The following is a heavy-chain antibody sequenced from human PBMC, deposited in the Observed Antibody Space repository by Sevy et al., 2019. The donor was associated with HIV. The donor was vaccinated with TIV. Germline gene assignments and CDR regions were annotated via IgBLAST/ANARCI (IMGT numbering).Heavy chain of an antibody. CDR1: GFTFSSYG. J-gene: IGHJ5*02. CDR2: ISYDGSNK. D-gene: IGHD2-2*02. Sequence: GGSLRLSCAASGFTFSSYGMHWVRQAPGKGLEWVAVISYDGSNKYYADSVKGRFTISRDNSKNTLYLQMNSLRAEDTAVYYCAKDPGYQLLYVAGTNWFDLWGKGTLVTV. CDR3: AKDPGYQLLYVAGTNWFDL. V-gene: IGHV3-30*18.